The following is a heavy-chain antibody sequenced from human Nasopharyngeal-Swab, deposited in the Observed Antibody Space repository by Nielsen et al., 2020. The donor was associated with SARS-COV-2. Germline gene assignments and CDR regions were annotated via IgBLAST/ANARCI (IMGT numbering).Heavy chain of an antibody. V-gene: IGHV4-59*08. J-gene: IGHJ4*02. CDR1: GGSISNYY. CDR3: ARQDPSYWSFDY. CDR2: IYYSGST. Sequence: SETLSLTCTVSGGSISNYYWSWIRQPPGKGLEWIGYIYYSGSTNHSPSLKSRVTISVDTSKNQFSLKLSSVTAADTAVYYCARQDPSYWSFDYWGQGTLVTVSS. D-gene: IGHD2-8*02.